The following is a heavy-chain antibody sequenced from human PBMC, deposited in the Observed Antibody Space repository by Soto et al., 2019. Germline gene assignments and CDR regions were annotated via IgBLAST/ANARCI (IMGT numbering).Heavy chain of an antibody. CDR3: AGGDNYYALGV. CDR1: ASTFSNYI. Sequence: QQQLVESGGGVVQPGRSLRLSCAASASTFSNYIMHWVRQAPGKGLEWVAFISYDGSNSNYADFVEGRFTISRDNPKNMLYLQLSSLRPDDTAVYYCAGGDNYYALGVWGQGTTVTVSS. J-gene: IGHJ6*02. CDR2: ISYDGSNS. D-gene: IGHD2-15*01. V-gene: IGHV3-30*04.